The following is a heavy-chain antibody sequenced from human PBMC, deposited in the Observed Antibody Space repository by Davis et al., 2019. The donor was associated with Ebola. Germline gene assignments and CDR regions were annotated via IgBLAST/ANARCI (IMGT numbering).Heavy chain of an antibody. CDR2: IYYSVST. CDR1: GGSISSSSYY. D-gene: IGHD4-17*01. Sequence: MPSETLSLTCTVSGGSISSSSYYWGWIRQPPGKGLEWIGSIYYSVSTYYNPSLKSRVTISVDTSKNQFSLKLSSVTAADTAVYYCARHPLSTVTKNFDYWGQGTLVTVSS. CDR3: ARHPLSTVTKNFDY. J-gene: IGHJ4*02. V-gene: IGHV4-39*01.